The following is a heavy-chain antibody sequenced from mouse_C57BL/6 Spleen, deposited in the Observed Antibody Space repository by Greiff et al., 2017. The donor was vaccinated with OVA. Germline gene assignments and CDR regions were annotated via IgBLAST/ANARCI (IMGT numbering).Heavy chain of an antibody. CDR3: VRRATGWYFDV. V-gene: IGHV10-1*01. CDR2: IRSKSNNYAT. CDR1: GFSFNTYA. Sequence: EVMLVESGGGLVQPKGSLKLSCAASGFSFNTYAMNWVRQAPGKGLEWVARIRSKSNNYATYYADSVKDRFTISRDDSESMLYLQMNNLKTEDTAMYYCVRRATGWYFDVWGTGTTVTVSS. D-gene: IGHD3-1*01. J-gene: IGHJ1*03.